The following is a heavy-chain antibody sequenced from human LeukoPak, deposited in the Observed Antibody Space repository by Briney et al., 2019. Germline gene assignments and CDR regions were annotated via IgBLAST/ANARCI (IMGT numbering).Heavy chain of an antibody. CDR3: ATVVTDTPVDY. CDR2: INGDGRST. D-gene: IGHD2-15*01. CDR1: GVTFGNYW. J-gene: IGHJ4*02. Sequence: GGSLRLSCAASGVTFGNYWMHWVRQAPGKGLVWVSRINGDGRSTHYADSVQGRFTISRDNAKNTVYLQMNSLRAEDTAVYYCATVVTDTPVDYWGQGTLVTVSS. V-gene: IGHV3-74*01.